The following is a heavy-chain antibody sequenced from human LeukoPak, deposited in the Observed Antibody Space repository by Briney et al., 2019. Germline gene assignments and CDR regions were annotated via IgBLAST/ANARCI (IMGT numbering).Heavy chain of an antibody. CDR3: ARGHIVVVPAASPGAFDI. V-gene: IGHV1-69*13. CDR2: IIPIFGTA. D-gene: IGHD2-2*01. CDR1: GGTFSSYA. Sequence: SVKVSCKASGGTFSSYAISWVRQAPGQGLEWMGGIIPIFGTANYAQKFQGRVTITADESTSTAYMELSSLRSEDTAVYYCARGHIVVVPAASPGAFDIWGQGTMVTVSS. J-gene: IGHJ3*02.